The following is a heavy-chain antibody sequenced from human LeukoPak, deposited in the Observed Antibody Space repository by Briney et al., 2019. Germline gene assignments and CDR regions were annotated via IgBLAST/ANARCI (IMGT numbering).Heavy chain of an antibody. CDR3: ARVRRSIADNWFDP. Sequence: GSNKYYADSVKSRFTISRDNSKNTLYLQMNSLRAEDTAVYYCARVRRSIADNWFDPWGQGTLVTVSS. D-gene: IGHD6-6*01. CDR2: GSNK. J-gene: IGHJ5*02. V-gene: IGHV3-30-3*01.